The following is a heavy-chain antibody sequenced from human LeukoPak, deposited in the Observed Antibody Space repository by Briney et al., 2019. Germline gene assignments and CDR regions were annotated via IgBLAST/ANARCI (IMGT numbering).Heavy chain of an antibody. CDR3: ARHEYSGSYYGLSWFDP. V-gene: IGHV4-39*01. Sequence: PSETLSLTCTVSGGSISSSAYYWGWIRQPPGKGLEWIASIYYSGSTYYNPSLKSRVTISVDTSKNQLSLKLSSLTAADTAVYYCARHEYSGSYYGLSWFDPWGQGTLVTVSS. J-gene: IGHJ5*02. D-gene: IGHD1-26*01. CDR1: GGSISSSAYY. CDR2: IYYSGST.